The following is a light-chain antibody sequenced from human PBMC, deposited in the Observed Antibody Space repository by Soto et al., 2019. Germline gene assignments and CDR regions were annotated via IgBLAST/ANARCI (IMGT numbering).Light chain of an antibody. Sequence: QSVLTQPASVSGSPGQSITISCTGTRNDIGDYSFVPWYQQHPGKVPKLLIYEVSDRPSGVSSRFSGSKSGNTAPLTISGLQAEDEAHYFCSSYTGTYTYVFGSGTKVPS. V-gene: IGLV2-14*01. CDR3: SSYTGTYTYV. CDR1: RNDIGDYSF. CDR2: EVS. J-gene: IGLJ1*01.